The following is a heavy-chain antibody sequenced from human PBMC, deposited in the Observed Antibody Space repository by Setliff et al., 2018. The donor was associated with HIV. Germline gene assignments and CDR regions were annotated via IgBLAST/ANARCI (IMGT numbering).Heavy chain of an antibody. CDR3: ARQTYYYDNSGHNWFDP. CDR1: GGSISSYY. V-gene: IGHV4-4*09. CDR2: INTSGTT. D-gene: IGHD3-22*01. J-gene: IGHJ5*02. Sequence: PSEILSLTCTVSGGSISSYYWSWIRQPPGKGLEWIGYINTSGTTNYNPSLKSRVTISVDTSKNQFSLKLSSVTAADTAVYFCARQTYYYDNSGHNWFDPWGQGTLVTVSS.